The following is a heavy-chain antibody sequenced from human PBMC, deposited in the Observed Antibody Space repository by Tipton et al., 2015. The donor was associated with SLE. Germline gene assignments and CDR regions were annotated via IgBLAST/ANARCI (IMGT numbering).Heavy chain of an antibody. V-gene: IGHV4-34*01. J-gene: IGHJ5*02. CDR1: GGSFSGYY. Sequence: TLSLTCAVYGGSFSGYYWGWIRQPPGKGLEWIGSIYYSGSANYNPSLKTRVTISVDESKNQFSLKMISVTAADAAVYYCASSRGWVVASLHPWGQGTLVTVSS. D-gene: IGHD2-15*01. CDR2: IYYSGSA. CDR3: ASSRGWVVASLHP.